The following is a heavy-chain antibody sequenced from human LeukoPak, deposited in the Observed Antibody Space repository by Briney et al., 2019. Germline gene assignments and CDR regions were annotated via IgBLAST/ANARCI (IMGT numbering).Heavy chain of an antibody. CDR2: NSGSGKST. Sequence: GGSLRLSCAASGFTFSDYSMSWVRQAPGKGLEWVSANSGSGKSTYYADSVKGRFTISRDNSKNTLYLQMNSLRAEDTAVYYCAKRGMTTIKEWFDYWGQGTLVTVSS. V-gene: IGHV3-23*01. D-gene: IGHD5-24*01. CDR1: GFTFSDYS. CDR3: AKRGMTTIKEWFDY. J-gene: IGHJ4*02.